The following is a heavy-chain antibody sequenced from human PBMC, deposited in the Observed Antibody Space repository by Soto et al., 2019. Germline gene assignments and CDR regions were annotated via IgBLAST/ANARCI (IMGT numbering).Heavy chain of an antibody. V-gene: IGHV4-34*01. Sequence: QVQLQQWGAGLLKPSETLSLTCAVYGGFVSSGSYYWSWIRQPPGKGLEWIGEMSHSGGTHFNPSLKSRVTISVDTSKNQFSLKMTSVTAADTALYYCARVERGTATTVVDAFDIWGPGTTVTVS. D-gene: IGHD1-1*01. CDR3: ARVERGTATTVVDAFDI. CDR2: MSHSGGT. CDR1: GGFVSSGSYY. J-gene: IGHJ3*02.